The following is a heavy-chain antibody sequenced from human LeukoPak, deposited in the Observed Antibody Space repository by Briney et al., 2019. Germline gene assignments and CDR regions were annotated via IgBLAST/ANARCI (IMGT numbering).Heavy chain of an antibody. D-gene: IGHD5-18*01. CDR3: ARGEGNVDTAMALDY. CDR2: IIPILGIA. CDR1: GYTFTAYY. Sequence: GASVKVSCKASGYTFTAYYIHWVRQAPGQGLEWMGRIIPILGIANYAQKFQGRVTITADKSTSTAYMELSSLRSEDTAVYYCARGEGNVDTAMALDYWGQGTLVTVSS. V-gene: IGHV1-69*04. J-gene: IGHJ4*02.